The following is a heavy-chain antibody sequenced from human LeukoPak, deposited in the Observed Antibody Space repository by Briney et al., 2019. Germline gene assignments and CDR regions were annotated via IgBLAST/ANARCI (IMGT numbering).Heavy chain of an antibody. CDR3: ARDDSVGLWLVAFDI. Sequence: KAGRSLRLSCAASGFTFSSYSMNWVRQAPGKGLEWVSSISSSSSYIYYADSVKGRFTISRDNAKNSLYLQMNSLRAEDTAVYYCARDDSVGLWLVAFDIWGQGTMVTVSS. CDR2: ISSSSSYI. V-gene: IGHV3-21*01. D-gene: IGHD5-18*01. J-gene: IGHJ3*02. CDR1: GFTFSSYS.